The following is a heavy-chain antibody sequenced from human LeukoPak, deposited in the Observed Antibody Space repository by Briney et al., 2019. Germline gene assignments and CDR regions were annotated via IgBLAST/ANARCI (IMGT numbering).Heavy chain of an antibody. V-gene: IGHV4-39*01. CDR1: RGSISSSSFY. CDR2: IYYSGST. J-gene: IGHJ4*02. CDR3: ARHKGYTYGYGDY. Sequence: SSETLSLTCTVSRGSISSSSFYWGWVRQPPGKGLEWIGNIYYSGSTYYNPSLKSRVTISVDTSKNQFSLKLSSVIAADTAVYYCARHKGYTYGYGDYWGQGTLVTVSS. D-gene: IGHD5-18*01.